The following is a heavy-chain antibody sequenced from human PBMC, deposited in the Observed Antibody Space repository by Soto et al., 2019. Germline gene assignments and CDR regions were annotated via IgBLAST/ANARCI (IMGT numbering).Heavy chain of an antibody. CDR3: ARDDEYSANGMDV. J-gene: IGHJ6*02. V-gene: IGHV3-33*01. CDR2: LLNDGSNR. CDR1: EFTFSNYG. Sequence: QVQLVESGGGVVQPGRSLRLSCAASEFTFSNYGMHWVRQAPGKGLEWVAVLLNDGSNRYHADSVKDRFTIARDKSKNTLYLQMNSLRAEDTAVYYCARDDEYSANGMDVWGQGTTVTVS. D-gene: IGHD6-6*01.